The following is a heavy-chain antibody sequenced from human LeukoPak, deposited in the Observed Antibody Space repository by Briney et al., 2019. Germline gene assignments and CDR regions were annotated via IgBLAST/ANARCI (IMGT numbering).Heavy chain of an antibody. Sequence: PGGSLRLSCAASGFTFSHYWMHWVRQGLGKGLEWVARCNPDGSDTTYADSVKGRFTISRDNAKNILYLQMNSLRAEDTAVYYCTRDRNMVQLLFNRGSWFDPWGQGTLVTVSS. J-gene: IGHJ5*02. CDR2: CNPDGSDT. V-gene: IGHV3-74*01. CDR3: TRDRNMVQLLFNRGSWFDP. CDR1: GFTFSHYW. D-gene: IGHD2-2*01.